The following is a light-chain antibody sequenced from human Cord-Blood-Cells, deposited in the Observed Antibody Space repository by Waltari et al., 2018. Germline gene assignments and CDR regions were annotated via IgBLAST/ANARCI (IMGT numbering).Light chain of an antibody. J-gene: IGKJ2*01. Sequence: DIQMTQSQSSLPASVGDRVTITCRASQSISSYLNWYQQKPGKAPKLLIYAASSLQSGVPSRFSGSGSGTDFTLTISSLQPEDFATYYCQQRYSTPYTFGQGTKLEIK. CDR3: QQRYSTPYT. CDR1: QSISSY. V-gene: IGKV1-39*01. CDR2: AAS.